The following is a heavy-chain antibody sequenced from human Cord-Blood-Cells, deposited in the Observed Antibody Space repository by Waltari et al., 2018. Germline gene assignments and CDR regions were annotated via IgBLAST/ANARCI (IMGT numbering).Heavy chain of an antibody. CDR1: GGSISSGSYY. Sequence: QVQLQESGPGLVKPSQTLSLTCTVSGGSISSGSYYWSWIRQPAGKGLEWIGYIYTSGSTNYNPSLKSRVTLSADTSKNQFSLKLSSVTAADTAVYYCARGGSGSSWYFDYWGQGTLVTVSS. V-gene: IGHV4-61*09. CDR3: ARGGSGSSWYFDY. J-gene: IGHJ4*02. D-gene: IGHD6-13*01. CDR2: IYTSGST.